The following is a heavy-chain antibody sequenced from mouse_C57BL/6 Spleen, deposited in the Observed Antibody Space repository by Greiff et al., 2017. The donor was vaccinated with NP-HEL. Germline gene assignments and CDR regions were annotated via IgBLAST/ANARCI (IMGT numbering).Heavy chain of an antibody. CDR2: ISDGGSYT. V-gene: IGHV5-4*01. D-gene: IGHD1-1*01. CDR1: GFTFSSYA. Sequence: EVQRVESGGGLVKPGGSLKLSCAASGFTFSSYAMSWVRQTPEKRLEWVATISDGGSYTYYPDNVKGRFTISRDNAKNNLYLQMSHLKSEDTAMYYCARDREITTVVARALFDYWGQGTTLTVSS. J-gene: IGHJ2*01. CDR3: ARDREITTVVARALFDY.